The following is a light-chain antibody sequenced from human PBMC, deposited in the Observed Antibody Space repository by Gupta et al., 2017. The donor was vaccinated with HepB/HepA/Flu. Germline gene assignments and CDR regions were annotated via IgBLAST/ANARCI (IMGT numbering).Light chain of an antibody. CDR3: QKYNSAPRKT. J-gene: IGKJ1*01. V-gene: IGKV1-27*01. CDR1: QGISNY. Sequence: DIQMTQSPSSLSASVGDRVTITCRASQGISNYLAWYQQKPGKGPKLLIYAASTLQSGVPSRFSGSGSGTDFTLTISSLQPEDVATYYCQKYNSAPRKTFGQGTKVEIK. CDR2: AAS.